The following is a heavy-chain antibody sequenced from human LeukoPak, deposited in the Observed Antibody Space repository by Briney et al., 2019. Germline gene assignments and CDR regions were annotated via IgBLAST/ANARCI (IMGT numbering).Heavy chain of an antibody. V-gene: IGHV3-74*01. J-gene: IGHJ4*02. CDR1: GFTFRSYW. CDR2: INSDGSST. CDR3: ARGGDSSNWYPGYFEY. D-gene: IGHD6-13*01. Sequence: PGGSLRLSCAPSGFTFRSYWMHWVRQAPGKGLVWVSRINSDGSSTSYADSVKGRFTISRDNGKNTLYLQMNSLRAEDTAVYYCARGGDSSNWYPGYFEYWGQGALVTVSS.